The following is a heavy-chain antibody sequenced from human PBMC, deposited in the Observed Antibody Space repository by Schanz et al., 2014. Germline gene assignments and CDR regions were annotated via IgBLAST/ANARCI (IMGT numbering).Heavy chain of an antibody. CDR2: IKQDGSEK. V-gene: IGHV3-7*01. Sequence: VQLVESGGGVVQFGRSLRLSCVASGFTFSDYYMSWIRQAPGKGLEWVANIKQDGSEKYYVDAVKGRFTISRDNAKNSLYLQMNSLRAEDTAVYYCAKQIHYDILTVTRNWGQGTLVTVSS. CDR3: AKQIHYDILTVTRN. D-gene: IGHD3-9*01. J-gene: IGHJ4*02. CDR1: GFTFSDYY.